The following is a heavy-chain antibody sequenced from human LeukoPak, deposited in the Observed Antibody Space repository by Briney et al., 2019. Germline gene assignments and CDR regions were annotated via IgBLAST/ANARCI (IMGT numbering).Heavy chain of an antibody. Sequence: GGSLRLSCAASGFTFSDYEVNWVRQAPGKGLEWVSYISTRGSTIYYADSVKGRFTISRDNAKNSLYLQMSSLRAEDTAVYYCARDLGPSYSEYDWRGIFDYWGQGTLVTFSS. CDR3: ARDLGPSYSEYDWRGIFDY. V-gene: IGHV3-48*03. D-gene: IGHD5-12*01. CDR1: GFTFSDYE. CDR2: ISTRGSTI. J-gene: IGHJ4*02.